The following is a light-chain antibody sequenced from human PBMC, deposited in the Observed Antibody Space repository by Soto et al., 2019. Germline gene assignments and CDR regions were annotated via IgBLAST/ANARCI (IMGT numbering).Light chain of an antibody. J-gene: IGLJ1*01. CDR3: SSYATSILEV. Sequence: QSALIQPASVSGSPGQSITISCTETSSDVGSYNFVSWYRQHPGKAPKLMIYDVSNRPSGVSYRFSGSKSGNTASLSIFGLQAEDEADYYCSSYATSILEVFGTGTKVTVL. CDR2: DVS. V-gene: IGLV2-14*03. CDR1: SSDVGSYNF.